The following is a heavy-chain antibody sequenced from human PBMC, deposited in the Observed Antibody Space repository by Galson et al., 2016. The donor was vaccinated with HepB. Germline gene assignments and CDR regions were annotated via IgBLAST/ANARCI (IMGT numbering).Heavy chain of an antibody. CDR2: ISYSGNA. CDR1: GGSVSSGDYY. V-gene: IGHV4-61*08. CDR3: TRDWEVRDFWSGYQQSKYYGMDA. Sequence: ETLSLTCTVSGGSVSSGDYYWSWIRQPPGKGLEWIGYISYSGNANYSPSVKGRVTISADRSKNQFSLKLSSVTAADTAVYYCTRDWEVRDFWSGYQQSKYYGMDAWGQGTTVTVSS. J-gene: IGHJ6*02. D-gene: IGHD3-3*01.